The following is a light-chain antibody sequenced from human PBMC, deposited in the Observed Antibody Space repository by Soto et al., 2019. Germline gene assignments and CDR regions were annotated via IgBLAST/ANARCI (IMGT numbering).Light chain of an antibody. V-gene: IGKV2-28*01. J-gene: IGKJ1*01. Sequence: DIVLTQSPLSLPVTPGEPASISCRSTQSLLHSNGHTYLDWYLQKPGQSPQLLIYLVSNRASGVPDRFSGSGSGTDFTLKISRVEAEDVGVYYCMQSLQTTWTFGQGTKVDIK. CDR3: MQSLQTTWT. CDR1: QSLLHSNGHTY. CDR2: LVS.